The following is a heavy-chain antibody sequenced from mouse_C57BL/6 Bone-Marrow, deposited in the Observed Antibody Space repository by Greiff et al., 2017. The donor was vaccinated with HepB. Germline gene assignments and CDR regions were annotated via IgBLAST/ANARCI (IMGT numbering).Heavy chain of an antibody. CDR2: IHPNSGST. CDR3: ARDPFDYDGSSRYWYFDV. Sequence: QVQLQQPGAELVKPGASVKLSCKASGYTFTSYWMHWVKQRPGQGLEWIGMIHPNSGSTNYNEKFKSKATLTVDKSSSTAYMQLSSLTSEDSAVYYCARDPFDYDGSSRYWYFDVWGTGTTVTVSS. V-gene: IGHV1-64*01. CDR1: GYTFTSYW. J-gene: IGHJ1*03. D-gene: IGHD1-1*01.